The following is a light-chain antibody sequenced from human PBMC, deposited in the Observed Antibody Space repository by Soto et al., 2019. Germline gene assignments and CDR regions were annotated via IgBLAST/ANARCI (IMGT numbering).Light chain of an antibody. CDR3: QQLNSFPIP. Sequence: IQLTQSPSSLSASVGDRVTISCRASQGIANFLAWYQQKPGKAPKLLIYGASTLQSGVPSRFSGSGSGTEFALTISSLQPEDFASYYCQQLNSFPIPFGPGTKVDIK. CDR2: GAS. V-gene: IGKV1-9*01. J-gene: IGKJ3*01. CDR1: QGIANF.